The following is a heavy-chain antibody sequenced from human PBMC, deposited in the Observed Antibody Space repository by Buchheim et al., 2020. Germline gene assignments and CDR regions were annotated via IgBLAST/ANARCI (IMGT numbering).Heavy chain of an antibody. V-gene: IGHV3-11*06. CDR1: GFTFSDYY. CDR3: ARSSGVPAAIPSYYYGTDV. J-gene: IGHJ6*02. CDR2: ISSSSSYT. D-gene: IGHD2-2*02. Sequence: QVQLVESGGGLVKPGGSLRLSCAASGFTFSDYYMSWIRQAPGKGLEWVSYISSSSSYTNYADSVKGRFTISRDNAKNSLYLQMNSLRAEDTAVYYCARSSGVPAAIPSYYYGTDVWGQGTT.